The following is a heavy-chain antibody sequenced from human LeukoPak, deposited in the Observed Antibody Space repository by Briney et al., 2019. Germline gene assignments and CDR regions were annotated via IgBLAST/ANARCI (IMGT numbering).Heavy chain of an antibody. V-gene: IGHV4-34*01. CDR3: ARGLIKGIAVAGTG. D-gene: IGHD6-19*01. CDR1: GASFSGYY. J-gene: IGHJ4*02. Sequence: SETLSLTCAVYGASFSGYYWTWIRQPPGKGLEWIGEINHSGSTNYNPSLKSRVTISVDTSKNQFSLKLRSVTAADTAVYYCARGLIKGIAVAGTGWGQGTLVTVSS. CDR2: INHSGST.